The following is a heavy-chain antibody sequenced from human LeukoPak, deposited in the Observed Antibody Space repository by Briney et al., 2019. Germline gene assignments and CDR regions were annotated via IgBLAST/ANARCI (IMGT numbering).Heavy chain of an antibody. D-gene: IGHD1-26*01. J-gene: IGHJ3*02. Sequence: HGESLKISCKGSGYSFTNYWIGWVRQVPGKGLEWMGIIYPGDSDIRYSPSFQGQATISVDKSITTAYLQWTSLKASDTAMYYCARKQVGATPRGAFDIWGQGTMVTVSS. CDR1: GYSFTNYW. V-gene: IGHV5-51*01. CDR2: IYPGDSDI. CDR3: ARKQVGATPRGAFDI.